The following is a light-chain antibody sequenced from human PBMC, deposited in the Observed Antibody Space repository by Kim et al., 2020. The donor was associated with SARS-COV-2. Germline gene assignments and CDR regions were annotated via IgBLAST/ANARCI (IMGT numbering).Light chain of an antibody. CDR2: GAS. CDR3: QQYAGSPLYS. V-gene: IGKV3-20*01. J-gene: IGKJ2*03. CDR1: RSVSGDY. Sequence: ELVLTQSPGTLSLCPGDRATLSCRASRSVSGDYLAWYQQKPGQAPRLVIYGASTRATGIPDRFSGSGSGTDFTLTINRLEPEDFAVYYCQQYAGSPLYSFGQGTKLEI.